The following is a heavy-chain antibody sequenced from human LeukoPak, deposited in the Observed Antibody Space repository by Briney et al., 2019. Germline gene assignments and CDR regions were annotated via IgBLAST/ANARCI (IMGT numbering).Heavy chain of an antibody. J-gene: IGHJ4*02. V-gene: IGHV3-53*05. D-gene: IGHD6-19*01. CDR1: GFSVSNSY. Sequence: PGGSLRLSCAASGFSVSNSYMSWVRLAPGKGLEFVSALYPGGKTYYADSVKGRFTISSDTSKNTVDVQMTSLRAEDTAIYYCTRNRVADTTGFAYWGQGTLVSVSS. CDR3: TRNRVADTTGFAY. CDR2: LYPGGKT.